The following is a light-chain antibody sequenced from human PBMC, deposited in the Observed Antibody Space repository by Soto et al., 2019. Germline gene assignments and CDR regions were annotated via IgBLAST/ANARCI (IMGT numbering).Light chain of an antibody. CDR3: QHYAHLPYT. J-gene: IGKJ2*01. CDR1: QTLTTRF. V-gene: IGKV3-20*01. CDR2: GAS. Sequence: EIVLTQSPGTLSLSPGERATLSCMASQTLTTRFLAWYQQKPGQAPRLLIYGASSRATGIPDRFSGSGSGTDYTLTISSLEPEDFAVYSFQHYAHLPYTFGHRPTLQI.